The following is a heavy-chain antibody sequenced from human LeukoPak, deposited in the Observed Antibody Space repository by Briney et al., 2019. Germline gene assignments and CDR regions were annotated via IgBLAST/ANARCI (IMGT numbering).Heavy chain of an antibody. Sequence: SETLSLTCAVYGGSFSGYYWSWIRQPPGKGLEWIGEINHSGSTNNNPSLKSRVTISVDTSKNQFSLKLSSVTAADTAVYYCARGVARHWYFDLWGRGTLVTVYS. V-gene: IGHV4-34*01. CDR2: INHSGST. CDR3: ARGVARHWYFDL. J-gene: IGHJ2*01. D-gene: IGHD2-15*01. CDR1: GGSFSGYY.